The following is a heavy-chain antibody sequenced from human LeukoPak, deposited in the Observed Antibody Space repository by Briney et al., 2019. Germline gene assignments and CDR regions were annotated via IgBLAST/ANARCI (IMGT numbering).Heavy chain of an antibody. CDR2: IYYSGST. Sequence: SETLSLTCTVSRGSISSSSYYWGWIRQSPGKGLEWIGSIYYSGSTYYNPSLKSRVTISVDTSKNQFSLKLSSVTAADTAVYYCARLVGDFLFDYWGQGTLVTVSS. D-gene: IGHD2-21*02. CDR1: RGSISSSSYY. J-gene: IGHJ4*02. V-gene: IGHV4-39*01. CDR3: ARLVGDFLFDY.